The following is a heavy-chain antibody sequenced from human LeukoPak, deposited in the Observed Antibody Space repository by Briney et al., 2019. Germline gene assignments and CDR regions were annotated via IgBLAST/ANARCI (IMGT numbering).Heavy chain of an antibody. CDR2: ISSSSSTI. CDR3: ARARGGYDLDY. V-gene: IGHV3-48*01. D-gene: IGHD5-12*01. J-gene: IGHJ4*02. CDR1: GFTFSSYS. Sequence: GGSLRLSCAASGFTFSSYSMNWVRQAPGKGLEWVSYISSSSSTIYYADSVKGRFTISRDNAKNSLYLQMNSLRAEDTAVYYCARARGGYDLDYWGQGTLVTVSS.